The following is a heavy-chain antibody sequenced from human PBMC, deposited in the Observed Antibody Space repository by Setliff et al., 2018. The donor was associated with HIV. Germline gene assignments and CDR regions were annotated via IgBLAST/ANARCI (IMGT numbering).Heavy chain of an antibody. V-gene: IGHV1-2*02. CDR3: ARGDIIAVPAAIDMDV. J-gene: IGHJ6*03. D-gene: IGHD2-2*01. Sequence: ASVKVSCKASGYTFSGYYMHWVRQAPGQGLEWMGWINPNSGGTNYAQKFQGRVTMTRDTSISTAYMELSRLRSDDTAVYYCARGDIIAVPAAIDMDVWGKGTKVTV. CDR2: INPNSGGT. CDR1: GYTFSGYY.